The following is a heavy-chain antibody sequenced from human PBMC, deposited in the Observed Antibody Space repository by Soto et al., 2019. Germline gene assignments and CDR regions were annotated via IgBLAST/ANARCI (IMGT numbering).Heavy chain of an antibody. CDR2: IYWDDGK. Sequence: SGPTLVNPTQTRTLTCTLSGFSLNASGARVGWIRQPPGKALEWLALIYWDDGKRYSPSLKNRLTVTKDTLKNQVVLTMTNMDPADTGTYYCAHGEYSSDVWCCFDYWEQGTLVTVSS. D-gene: IGHD3-3*01. J-gene: IGHJ4*02. V-gene: IGHV2-5*02. CDR3: AHGEYSSDVWCCFDY. CDR1: GFSLNASGAR.